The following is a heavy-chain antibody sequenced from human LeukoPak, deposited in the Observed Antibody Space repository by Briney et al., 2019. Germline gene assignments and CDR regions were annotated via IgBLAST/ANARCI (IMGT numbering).Heavy chain of an antibody. Sequence: LXXTCTVXXXXXXXGXYYXXXXRXPXXXXXXXXXXXXYSGSTNYNPSLKSRVTISVDTSKNQFSLKLSSVAAADTAVYYCASTFGGLGELSTPAFDYWGQGTLVTVSS. D-gene: IGHD3-16*02. V-gene: IGHV4-61*01. CDR2: XXYSGST. CDR1: XXXXXXGXYY. J-gene: IGHJ4*02. CDR3: ASTFGGLGELSTPAFDY.